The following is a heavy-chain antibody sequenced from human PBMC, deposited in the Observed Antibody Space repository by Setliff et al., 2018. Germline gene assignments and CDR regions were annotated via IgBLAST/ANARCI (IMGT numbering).Heavy chain of an antibody. J-gene: IGHJ5*02. Sequence: ASVKVSCKASGYTFTGYYMHWVRQAPGQGLEWMGRIDPNSGGTNYAQKFQGRVTMTRDTSISTAYMELSRLRSDDTAVYYCAREEVGRYSSGWYISSDNWFDPWGRGTLVTVSS. D-gene: IGHD6-19*01. V-gene: IGHV1-2*06. CDR3: AREEVGRYSSGWYISSDNWFDP. CDR2: IDPNSGGT. CDR1: GYTFTGYY.